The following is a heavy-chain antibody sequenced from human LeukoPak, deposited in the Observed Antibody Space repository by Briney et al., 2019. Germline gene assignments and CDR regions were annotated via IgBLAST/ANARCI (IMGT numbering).Heavy chain of an antibody. CDR2: ISSSSSYI. CDR1: GFTFSSYS. V-gene: IGHV3-21*04. CDR3: AKDTSDYDLAFDI. Sequence: GGSLRLSCAASGFTFSSYSMNWVRQAPGKGLEWVSSISSSSSYIYYADSVKGRFTISRDNAKNSLYLQMNSLRAEDMALYYCAKDTSDYDLAFDIWGQGTMVTVSS. D-gene: IGHD3-3*01. J-gene: IGHJ3*02.